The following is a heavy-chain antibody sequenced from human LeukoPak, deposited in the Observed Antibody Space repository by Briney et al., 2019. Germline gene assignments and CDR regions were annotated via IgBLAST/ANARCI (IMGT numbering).Heavy chain of an antibody. Sequence: ASVKVSFKASGYTFTSYAMNWVRQAPGQGLEWMGWINTNTGNPTYAQGFTGRFVFSLDTSVSTAYLQISSLKAEDTAVYYCAREYNSAMEDYYYYYGMDVWGQGTTVTVSS. J-gene: IGHJ6*02. CDR3: AREYNSAMEDYYYYYGMDV. D-gene: IGHD5-18*01. CDR2: INTNTGNP. CDR1: GYTFTSYA. V-gene: IGHV7-4-1*02.